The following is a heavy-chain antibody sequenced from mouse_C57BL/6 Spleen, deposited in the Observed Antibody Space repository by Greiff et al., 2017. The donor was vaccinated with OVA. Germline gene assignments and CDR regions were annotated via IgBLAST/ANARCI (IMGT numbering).Heavy chain of an antibody. CDR1: GYTFTSYW. Sequence: VQLQQPGAELVKPGASVTLSCKASGYTFTSYWMHWVKQRPGQGLVWIGMIHPNSGSTNYNEKFKSKATLTVDKSTSTAYMQLSSLTSEDSAVYYCASIYYDYDRAMDYWGQGTSVTVSS. V-gene: IGHV1-64*01. J-gene: IGHJ4*01. D-gene: IGHD2-4*01. CDR2: IHPNSGST. CDR3: ASIYYDYDRAMDY.